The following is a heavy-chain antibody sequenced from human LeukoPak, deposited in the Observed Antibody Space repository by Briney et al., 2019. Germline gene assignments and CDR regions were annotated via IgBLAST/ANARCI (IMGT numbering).Heavy chain of an antibody. D-gene: IGHD3-22*01. J-gene: IGHJ4*02. CDR3: ARDREGYDSSGYYLLRYFDS. Sequence: ASVKVSCKASGYTFTGYYMHWVRQAPGQGLEWMGWINPNSGGTNSAQKFQGRVTMTRDKSISTAYMELSRLRSDDTAVYYCARDREGYDSSGYYLLRYFDSWGQGTLVTVSS. V-gene: IGHV1-2*02. CDR1: GYTFTGYY. CDR2: INPNSGGT.